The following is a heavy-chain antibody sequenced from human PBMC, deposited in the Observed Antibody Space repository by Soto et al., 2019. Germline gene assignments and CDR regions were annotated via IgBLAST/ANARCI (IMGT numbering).Heavy chain of an antibody. CDR3: RVSYYYYGMDV. V-gene: IGHV1-69*06. CDR2: IIPIFGTA. J-gene: IGHJ6*02. Sequence: ASVRVSCKASGGTFSSYAISWVRQAPGQGLEWMGGIIPIFGTANYARKFQGRVTITADKSTSTAYMELSSLRSEDTAVYYCRVSYYYYGMDVWGQGTTVTVSS. CDR1: GGTFSSYA.